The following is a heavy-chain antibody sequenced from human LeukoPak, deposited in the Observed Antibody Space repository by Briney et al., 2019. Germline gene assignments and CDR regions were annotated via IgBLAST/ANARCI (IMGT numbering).Heavy chain of an antibody. CDR3: ARRAGAYSHPYDY. V-gene: IGHV3-30*14. J-gene: IGHJ4*02. CDR2: ISDDETYK. D-gene: IGHD4/OR15-4a*01. CDR1: GFTFNSYS. Sequence: GRSLRLSCAASGFTFNSYSMHWVRQAPGKGLEWVTAISDDETYKFYADSVKGRFTISRDNSKNTLYLQMNSLRAEDTAVYYCARRAGAYSHPYDYWGQGTLVTVSS.